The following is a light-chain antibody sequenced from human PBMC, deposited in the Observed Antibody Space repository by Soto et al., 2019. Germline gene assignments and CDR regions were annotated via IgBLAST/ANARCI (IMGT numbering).Light chain of an antibody. J-gene: IGKJ3*01. CDR3: QQYGRSPFT. CDR2: GAS. V-gene: IGKV3-20*01. Sequence: EIVLTQSPGTLSLSPGESGTLSCRAGQTLSSSSLAWYQQKPGQAPRLLIYGASNRASGIPDRFSGGGSGTDFTLTISRLEPEDFAVYYCQQYGRSPFTFGPGTKVDIK. CDR1: QTLSSSS.